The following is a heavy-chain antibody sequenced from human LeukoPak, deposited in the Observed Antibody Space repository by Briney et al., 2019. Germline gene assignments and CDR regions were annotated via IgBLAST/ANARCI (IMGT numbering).Heavy chain of an antibody. CDR3: ARERDCSSTSCYGDLYCYYGMDV. V-gene: IGHV4-30-4*01. CDR2: IYYSGST. Sequence: SQTLSLTCTVSGGSISSGDYYWSWIRQPPGKGLEWIGYIYYSGSTYYNPSLKSRVTISVDTSKNQFSLKLSSVTAADTAVYYCARERDCSSTSCYGDLYCYYGMDVWGQGTTVTVSS. CDR1: GGSISSGDYY. J-gene: IGHJ6*02. D-gene: IGHD2-2*01.